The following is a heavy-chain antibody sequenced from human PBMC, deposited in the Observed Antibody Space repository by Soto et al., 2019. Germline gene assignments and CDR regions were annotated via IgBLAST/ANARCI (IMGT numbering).Heavy chain of an antibody. J-gene: IGHJ4*02. CDR3: ARTPIVGARAIDY. D-gene: IGHD1-26*01. V-gene: IGHV4-34*01. CDR2: INHSGST. Sequence: SETLSLTCAVYGGSFRGYYWSGIRQPPEKGLEWIGEINHSGSTNYNPSLKSRVTISVDTSKNQFSLKLSSVTAADTAVYYCARTPIVGARAIDYWGQGPLVTV. CDR1: GGSFRGYY.